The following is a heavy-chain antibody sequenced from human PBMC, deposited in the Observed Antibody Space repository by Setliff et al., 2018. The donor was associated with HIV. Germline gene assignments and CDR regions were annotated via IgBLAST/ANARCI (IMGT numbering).Heavy chain of an antibody. CDR2: ITGNGTTI. D-gene: IGHD2-15*01. CDR3: ARGFCSGGSCYYFPPLDC. J-gene: IGHJ4*02. V-gene: IGHV3-48*03. CDR1: GFTFSSYE. Sequence: PGGSLRLSCAASGFTFSSYEMNWVRQSPGKGLEWVSYITGNGTTIYYADSVKGRFAISRDNGKNSLYLQMNSLRVEDTALYYCARGFCSGGSCYYFPPLDCWGQGTLVTVSS.